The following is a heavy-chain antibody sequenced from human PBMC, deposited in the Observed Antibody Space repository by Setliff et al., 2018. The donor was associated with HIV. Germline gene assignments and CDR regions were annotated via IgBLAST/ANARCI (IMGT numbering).Heavy chain of an antibody. J-gene: IGHJ4*02. CDR3: AWKGSGSSFDFEY. V-gene: IGHV1-46*01. CDR1: GYTLTGNY. D-gene: IGHD3-10*01. CDR2: INPSGGST. Sequence: ASVKVSCKASGYTLTGNYIHWVRQAPGQRLEWMGRINPSGGSTSYAQKFQGRVTMTRDTSTSTVYMELSSLRSEDTAVYYCAWKGSGSSFDFEYWGQGTLVTVSS.